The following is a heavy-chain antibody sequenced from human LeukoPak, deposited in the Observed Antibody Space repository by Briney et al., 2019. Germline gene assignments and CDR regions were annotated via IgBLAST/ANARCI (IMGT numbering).Heavy chain of an antibody. CDR2: ISHSGST. CDR1: GGSFSGYY. CDR3: ARVSSGWSDAFDI. Sequence: SETLSLTCAVSGGSFSGYYWSWIRQPLGKGLEWIGEISHSGSTNYNPSLKSRVTISVDTSKNQSSLKLSSVTAADTAVYYCARVSSGWSDAFDIWGQGTMVTVSS. J-gene: IGHJ3*02. V-gene: IGHV4-34*01. D-gene: IGHD6-19*01.